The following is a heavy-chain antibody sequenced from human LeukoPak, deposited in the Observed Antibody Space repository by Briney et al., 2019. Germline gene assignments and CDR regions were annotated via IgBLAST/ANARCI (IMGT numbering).Heavy chain of an antibody. V-gene: IGHV4-59*08. CDR3: ARQTITAAGVLDY. CDR2: IYYSGNT. Sequence: SETLSLTCTLSGGSISSYYWSWIRQPPGKGLEWIGYIYYSGNTNYNPSLKSRVTISIDTSKNQFSLKLSSVTAADTAVYYCARQTITAAGVLDYWGQGTLVTVSS. CDR1: GGSISSYY. J-gene: IGHJ4*02. D-gene: IGHD5-12*01.